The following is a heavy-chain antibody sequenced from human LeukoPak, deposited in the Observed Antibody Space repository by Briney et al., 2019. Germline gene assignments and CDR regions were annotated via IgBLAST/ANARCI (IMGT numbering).Heavy chain of an antibody. V-gene: IGHV1-3*01. CDR1: GYTFTSYA. CDR3: ARASSHCSGGSCYSTDY. CDR2: INAGNGNT. J-gene: IGHJ4*02. D-gene: IGHD2-15*01. Sequence: ASVKVSCKASGYTFTSYAMHWVRQAPGQRLEWMGWINAGNGNTKYSQKFQGRVTITRDTSASTAYMELSSLRSEDTAVYYCARASSHCSGGSCYSTDYWGQGTLVTVSS.